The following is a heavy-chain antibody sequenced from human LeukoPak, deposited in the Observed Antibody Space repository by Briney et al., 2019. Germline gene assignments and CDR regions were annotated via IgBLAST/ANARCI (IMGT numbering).Heavy chain of an antibody. V-gene: IGHV4-4*02. CDR2: IHHSGGT. D-gene: IGHD3-9*01. Sequence: SGTLSLTCAVSGGSISSDNWWSWVRQPPGKGLEWIGEIHHSGGTNYNPSLKSRVIISVDKSKNQISLKLSSVTAADTAVYYCARDTPPYYDILTGYRWDYYGMDVWGQGTTVTVSS. CDR1: GGSISSDNW. CDR3: ARDTPPYYDILTGYRWDYYGMDV. J-gene: IGHJ6*02.